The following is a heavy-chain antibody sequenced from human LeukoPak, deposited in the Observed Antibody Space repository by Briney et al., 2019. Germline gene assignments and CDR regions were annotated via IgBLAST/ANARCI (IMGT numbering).Heavy chain of an antibody. CDR3: AELGITMIGGV. CDR2: ISSSGSTI. J-gene: IGHJ6*04. CDR1: GFTFSSYE. Sequence: RGSLRLSCAASGFTFSSYEMNWVRQAPGKGLEWVSYISSSGSTIYYADSVKGRFTISRDNAKNSLYLQMNSLRAEDTAVYYCAELGITMIGGVWGKGTTVTISS. D-gene: IGHD3-10*02. V-gene: IGHV3-48*03.